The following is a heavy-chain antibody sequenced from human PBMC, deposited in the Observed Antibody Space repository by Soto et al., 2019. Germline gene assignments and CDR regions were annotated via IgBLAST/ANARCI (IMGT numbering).Heavy chain of an antibody. Sequence: QVQLVQSGAEVKKPGSSVTVSCKASGGTFSSYAISWVRQSPGQGLEWMGGIIPIFGTANYAQKFHGRVTITADESTSTAYMERRSLRSEDTVVYYCAIRYWSSTSCYRGWFDPWCKGTLVTVSS. D-gene: IGHD2-2*01. V-gene: IGHV1-69*01. CDR1: GGTFSSYA. J-gene: IGHJ5*02. CDR3: AIRYWSSTSCYRGWFDP. CDR2: IIPIFGTA.